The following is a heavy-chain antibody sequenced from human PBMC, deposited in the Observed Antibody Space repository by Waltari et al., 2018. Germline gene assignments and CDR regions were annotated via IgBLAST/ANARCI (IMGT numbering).Heavy chain of an antibody. V-gene: IGHV2-5*01. D-gene: IGHD1-20*01. J-gene: IGHJ4*02. CDR1: GFSLSTSGVG. CDR3: AHTSRITGIADY. Sequence: QITLKESGPTLVKPTQTLTLTCTFSGFSLSTSGVGVGWTRQPPGKALEWLALIYWNDDKRYSPSLKSRLTITMDTSKNQVVLTMTNMDPVDTATYYCAHTSRITGIADYWGQGTLVTVSS. CDR2: IYWNDDK.